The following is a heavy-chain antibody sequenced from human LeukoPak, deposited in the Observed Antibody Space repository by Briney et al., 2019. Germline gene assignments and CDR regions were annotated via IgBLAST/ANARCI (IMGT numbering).Heavy chain of an antibody. CDR1: GYTFTSYY. J-gene: IGHJ4*02. CDR3: ARDYYYDSSGYYVG. D-gene: IGHD3-22*01. V-gene: IGHV1-18*04. Sequence: ASVKVSCKASGYTFTSYYLHWVRQAPGQGLEWMGWISAYNGNTNYAQKLQGRVTMTTDTSTSTAYMELRSLRSDDTAVYYCARDYYYDSSGYYVGWGQGTLVTVSS. CDR2: ISAYNGNT.